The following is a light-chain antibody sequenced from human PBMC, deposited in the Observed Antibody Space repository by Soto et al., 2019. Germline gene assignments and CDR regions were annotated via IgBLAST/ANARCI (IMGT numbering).Light chain of an antibody. J-gene: IGKJ5*01. V-gene: IGKV3-11*01. CDR2: NAS. CDR1: QTVSSD. CDR3: QQRNNWPLT. Sequence: DIVLTQSPVTLSLSPGERATLSCRASQTVSSDLAWYQQKPGQSPRLLIYNASKRATGIPARFSGSGSGTDFTLTISSLEPEDFATYYCQQRNNWPLTFGQGTRLEIK.